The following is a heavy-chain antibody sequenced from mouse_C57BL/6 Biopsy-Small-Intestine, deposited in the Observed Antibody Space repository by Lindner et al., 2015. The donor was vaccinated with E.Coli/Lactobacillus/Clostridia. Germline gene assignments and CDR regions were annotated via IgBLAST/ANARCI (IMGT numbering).Heavy chain of an antibody. J-gene: IGHJ3*01. D-gene: IGHD4-1*01. Sequence: VQLQESGAELVRPGTSVKVSCKASGHAFTNYLIEWVKQRPGHGLEWIGEILPGSGDTNYNEKFKGKATFTADTSSNTAYMQLSSLTTEDSAIYYCARSGNAYWGQGTLVTVSA. CDR2: ILPGSGDT. CDR3: ARSGNAY. V-gene: IGHV1-54*02. CDR1: GHAFTNYL.